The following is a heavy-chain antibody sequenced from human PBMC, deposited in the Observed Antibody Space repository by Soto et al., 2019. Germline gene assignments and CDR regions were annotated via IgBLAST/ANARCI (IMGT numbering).Heavy chain of an antibody. CDR3: ARGDCSGGSCYSVDI. CDR1: GGSISSGGYY. V-gene: IGHV4-31*03. J-gene: IGHJ3*02. D-gene: IGHD2-15*01. CDR2: IYYSGST. Sequence: SETLSLTCTVSGGSISSGGYYWSWIRQHPGKGLEWIGYIYYSGSTYYNPSLKSRVTISVDRSKNQFSLKLSSVTAADTAVYYCARGDCSGGSCYSVDIWGQGTMVTVSS.